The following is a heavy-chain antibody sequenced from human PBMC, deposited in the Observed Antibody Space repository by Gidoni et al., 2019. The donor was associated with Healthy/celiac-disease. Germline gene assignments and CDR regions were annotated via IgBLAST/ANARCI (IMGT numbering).Heavy chain of an antibody. J-gene: IGHJ5*02. CDR2: IYWDDDK. CDR1: GFSLSTSGVG. Sequence: QITLKESGPTLVKPTQTLTLTCTFSGFSLSTSGVGVGWIRQPPGKALEWLALIYWDDDKRYSPSLKSRLTITKDTSKNQVVLTMTNMDPVDTATYYCAHSFSGGISGTMVRGTNFDPWGQGTLVTVSS. D-gene: IGHD3-10*01. CDR3: AHSFSGGISGTMVRGTNFDP. V-gene: IGHV2-5*02.